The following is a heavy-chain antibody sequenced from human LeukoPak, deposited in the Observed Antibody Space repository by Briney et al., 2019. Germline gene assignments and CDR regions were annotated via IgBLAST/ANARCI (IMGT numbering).Heavy chain of an antibody. Sequence: GGSLRLSCAASGFTFSSYGMHWVRQAPGKGLEWVAVISYDGSNKYYADSVKGRFTISRDNSKNTLYLQMNSLRAEDTAVYYCARGPYYYDSPDYWGQGTLVTVSS. D-gene: IGHD3-22*01. CDR2: ISYDGSNK. CDR1: GFTFSSYG. J-gene: IGHJ4*02. CDR3: ARGPYYYDSPDY. V-gene: IGHV3-30*03.